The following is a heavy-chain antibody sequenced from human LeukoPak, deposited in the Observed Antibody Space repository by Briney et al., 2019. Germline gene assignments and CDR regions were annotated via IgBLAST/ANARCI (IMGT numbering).Heavy chain of an antibody. J-gene: IGHJ4*02. CDR2: VSGSGDST. CDR1: GFTFSSHA. CDR3: AKSDCSSIYGYVLDY. V-gene: IGHV3-23*01. Sequence: TGGSLRLSCAGSGFTFSSHAMSWVRQAPGKGLEWVSAVSGSGDSTYYADSVKGRFTISRDYSKNTLFLQMNSLRDEDTALYYCAKSDCSSIYGYVLDYWGQGTLVTVSS. D-gene: IGHD2-2*01.